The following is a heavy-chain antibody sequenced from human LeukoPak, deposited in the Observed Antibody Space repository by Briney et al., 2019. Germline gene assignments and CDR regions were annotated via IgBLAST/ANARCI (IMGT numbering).Heavy chain of an antibody. CDR2: INWVSGNI. V-gene: IGHV3-9*01. CDR3: AKEKESSAYYARGYFDY. J-gene: IGHJ4*02. Sequence: PGRSLRLSCAASGFTFDDYAMHWVRQAPGKGLEWVSGINWVSGNIEYADSVKGRFTISRDNARNSLFLQMNSLRAEDTALYYCAKEKESSAYYARGYFDYWGQGTLVTVSS. D-gene: IGHD3-22*01. CDR1: GFTFDDYA.